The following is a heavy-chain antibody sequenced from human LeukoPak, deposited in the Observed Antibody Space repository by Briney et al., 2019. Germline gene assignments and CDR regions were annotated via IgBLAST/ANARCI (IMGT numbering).Heavy chain of an antibody. V-gene: IGHV4-59*08. J-gene: IGHJ2*01. Sequence: PSETLSLTCTVSGGSISSYYWSWIRQPPGKGLEWIGYIYYSGGTNYNPSLKSRVTISVDTSKNQFSLKLSSVTAADTAVYYCARRIGSWVVAAGYFDLWGRGTLVTVSS. CDR1: GGSISSYY. CDR3: ARRIGSWVVAAGYFDL. D-gene: IGHD2-15*01. CDR2: IYYSGGT.